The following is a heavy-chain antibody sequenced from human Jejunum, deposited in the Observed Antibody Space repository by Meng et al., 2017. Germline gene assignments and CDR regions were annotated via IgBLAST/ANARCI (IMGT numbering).Heavy chain of an antibody. CDR3: LDEAPRSDY. Sequence: GSLRLSCAASGFTFNNYWMHWVRQVPGKGLVWVSRISGDGSITNYADSVKGRFTISRDNAKNTLYLQMNSLRPEDTAVYYCLDEAPRSDYWGQGSLVTVSS. J-gene: IGHJ4*02. CDR1: GFTFNNYW. D-gene: IGHD1-1*01. V-gene: IGHV3-74*01. CDR2: ISGDGSIT.